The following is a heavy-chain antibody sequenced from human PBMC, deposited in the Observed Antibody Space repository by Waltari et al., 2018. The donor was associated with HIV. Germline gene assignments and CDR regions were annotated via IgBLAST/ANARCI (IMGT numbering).Heavy chain of an antibody. V-gene: IGHV1-69*12. CDR2: IIPIFGTA. Sequence: QVQLVQSGAEVKKPGSSVKVSCKASGGTFSSSAISWVRQAPGQGLEWMGGIIPIFGTANYAQKFQGRVTITADESTSTAYMELSSLRSEDTAVYYCAREGYCSGGSCDYYGMDVWGQGTTVTVSS. CDR3: AREGYCSGGSCDYYGMDV. CDR1: GGTFSSSA. D-gene: IGHD2-15*01. J-gene: IGHJ6*02.